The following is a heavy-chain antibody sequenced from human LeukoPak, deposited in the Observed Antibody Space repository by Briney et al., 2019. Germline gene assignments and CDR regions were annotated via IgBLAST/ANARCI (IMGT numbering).Heavy chain of an antibody. CDR1: AFTFSRYA. Sequence: GGSLRLSCAASAFTFSRYAMHWVRQAPGKGLEWVAVLSYDGSDKYYTDSVKGRFTISRDNSKNTLYLQMDSLRAEDTAVYYCARLGYYDSGRFSYIDYWGQGTLVTVSS. D-gene: IGHD3-10*01. V-gene: IGHV3-30-3*01. CDR2: LSYDGSDK. CDR3: ARLGYYDSGRFSYIDY. J-gene: IGHJ4*02.